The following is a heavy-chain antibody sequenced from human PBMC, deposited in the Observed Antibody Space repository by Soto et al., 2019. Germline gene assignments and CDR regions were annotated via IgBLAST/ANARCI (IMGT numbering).Heavy chain of an antibody. CDR1: GFTFSNAW. V-gene: IGHV3-15*07. J-gene: IGHJ4*02. D-gene: IGHD6-19*01. CDR3: TTTSRSGWSS. Sequence: EAQLVESGGGLVKPGGSLRLSCAASGFTFSNAWMNWVRQAPGKGLEWVGCIKSKTDGGTTDYAAPVNGRFTISRDDSKNTLYLQMNSLKTEDTAVYYCTTTSRSGWSSWGQGALVTVSS. CDR2: IKSKTDGGTT.